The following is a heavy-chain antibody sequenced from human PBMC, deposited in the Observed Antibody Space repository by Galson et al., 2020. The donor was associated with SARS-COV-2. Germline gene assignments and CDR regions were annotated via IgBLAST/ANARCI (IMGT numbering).Heavy chain of an antibody. D-gene: IGHD1-26*01. Sequence: GGSLRLSCAASGFTFSASDMHWVRQAPGKGLEWVAVITYDGNEQYYADPVKGRFTISRDNSKNTLYLQMSSLKPEDTAIFYCAKVGSTGRFHYFAMDVWGQGTTVIVSS. CDR1: GFTFSASD. J-gene: IGHJ6*02. V-gene: IGHV3-30*04. CDR3: AKVGSTGRFHYFAMDV. CDR2: ITYDGNEQ.